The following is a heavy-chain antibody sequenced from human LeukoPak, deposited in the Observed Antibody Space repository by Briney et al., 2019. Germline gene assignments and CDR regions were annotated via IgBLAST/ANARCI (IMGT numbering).Heavy chain of an antibody. Sequence: GGSLRLSCAASGFTFSTYAMSWVRQAPGKGLEWVSYISTSGRTIYYADSVKGRFTISRDNAKNSLYLQMNSLRAEDTAVYYCANRADYWGQGTLVTVSS. CDR2: ISTSGRTI. J-gene: IGHJ4*02. CDR1: GFTFSTYA. V-gene: IGHV3-48*03. CDR3: ANRADY.